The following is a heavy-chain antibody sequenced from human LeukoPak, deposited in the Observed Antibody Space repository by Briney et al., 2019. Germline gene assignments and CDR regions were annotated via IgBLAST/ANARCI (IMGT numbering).Heavy chain of an antibody. CDR2: IHQHGNEK. D-gene: IGHD2-8*01. V-gene: IGHV3-7*01. CDR3: ATLNGPLFEY. Sequence: PGGSLRLSCAASGFTFSNYWMSWVRQAPGKGLEWVASIHQHGNEKYFVDSVRGRFTISRDNAKNSPYLQMSSLRAEDTAVYYCATLNGPLFEYWGQGTLFTVSS. CDR1: GFTFSNYW. J-gene: IGHJ4*02.